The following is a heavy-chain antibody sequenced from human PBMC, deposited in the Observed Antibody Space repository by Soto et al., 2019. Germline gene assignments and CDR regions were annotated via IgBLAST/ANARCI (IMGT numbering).Heavy chain of an antibody. CDR2: ITSGSSTI. CDR1: GFTFSSYS. CDR3: VRDAGSLGY. V-gene: IGHV3-48*01. Sequence: EVQLVESGGGLVQPGGSLRLSCAASGFTFSSYSMDWVRQAPGKGLEWVSYITSGSSTIHYADSVKGRFTISRDSAKNSLFLQMNSLRVEDTAVYYCVRDAGSLGYWGQGTLVTVSS. J-gene: IGHJ4*02. D-gene: IGHD3-10*01.